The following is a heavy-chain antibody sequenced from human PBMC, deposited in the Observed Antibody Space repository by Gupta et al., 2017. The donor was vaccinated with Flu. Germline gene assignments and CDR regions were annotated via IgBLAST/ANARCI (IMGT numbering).Heavy chain of an antibody. CDR2: GSGGTT. V-gene: IGHV3-23*01. D-gene: IGHD3-22*01. CDR3: PKRDSLVVPIRLLNLDY. Sequence: GSGGTTYYADSVKGRFTVSRDNSKNTLYLQMNSLRAEDTAVYYCPKRDSLVVPIRLLNLDYWGQGTLVTVSS. J-gene: IGHJ4*02.